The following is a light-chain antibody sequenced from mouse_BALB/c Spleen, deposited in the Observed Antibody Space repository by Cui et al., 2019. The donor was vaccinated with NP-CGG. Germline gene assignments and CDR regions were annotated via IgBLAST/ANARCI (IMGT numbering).Light chain of an antibody. CDR3: ALWYSNHWV. J-gene: IGLJ1*01. V-gene: IGLV1*01. Sequence: VVTQASVLTASTEETVTLTCRSITGAVTTSNYANWVQEKPDHLFTGLIGGTNNRAPGVPARFSGSLIGDKAALTITGAQTEDEAIYFCALWYSNHWVFGGGTKLTVL. CDR1: TGAVTTSNY. CDR2: GTN.